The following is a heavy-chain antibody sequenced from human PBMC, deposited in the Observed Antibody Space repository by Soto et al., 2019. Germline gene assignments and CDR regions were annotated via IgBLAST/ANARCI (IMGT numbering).Heavy chain of an antibody. D-gene: IGHD3-22*01. CDR3: AKGSSSMIVVVMDY. CDR2: ITWNSGHI. CDR1: GFNFYDSA. Sequence: EVQLVESGGPLGQPGSSLRLACVASGFNFYDSAMNWVRQVPGKALVWVSGITWNSGHILYADSVKGRFTISRDNAKKSLYLELNSLIPEDTSLYYCAKGSSSMIVVVMDYWGQGTPVTVSS. V-gene: IGHV3-9*01. J-gene: IGHJ4*02.